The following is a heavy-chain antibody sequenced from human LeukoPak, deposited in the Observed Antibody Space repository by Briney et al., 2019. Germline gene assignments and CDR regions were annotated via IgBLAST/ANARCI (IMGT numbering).Heavy chain of an antibody. Sequence: GGSLRLSCAASGFTFSTYWMSWVRQAPGKGLEWVSSIFPSGGEIHYADSVRGRFTISRDNSKSTLSLQMNSLRAEDTAIYYCATYRQVLLPFESWGQGTLVTVSS. CDR1: GFTFSTYW. V-gene: IGHV3-23*01. D-gene: IGHD2-8*02. CDR3: ATYRQVLLPFES. J-gene: IGHJ4*02. CDR2: IFPSGGEI.